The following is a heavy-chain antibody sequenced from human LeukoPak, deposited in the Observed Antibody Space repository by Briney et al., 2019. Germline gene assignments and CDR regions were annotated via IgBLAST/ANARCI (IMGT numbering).Heavy chain of an antibody. J-gene: IGHJ4*02. Sequence: SETLSLTCTVSGGSISSSSYYWGWIRQPPGKGLEWIGSIYYSGSTYYNPSLKSRVTISVDTSKNKFSLKLSSVTAADTAVYYCAGHPGGYSGYDPKDFDYWGQGTLVTVSS. CDR2: IYYSGST. CDR3: AGHPGGYSGYDPKDFDY. CDR1: GGSISSSSYY. V-gene: IGHV4-39*01. D-gene: IGHD5-12*01.